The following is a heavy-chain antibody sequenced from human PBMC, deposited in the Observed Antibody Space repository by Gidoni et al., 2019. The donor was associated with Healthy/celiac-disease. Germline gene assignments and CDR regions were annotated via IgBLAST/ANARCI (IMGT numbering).Heavy chain of an antibody. CDR3: ARSEYYYDSSGYPEYFQH. V-gene: IGHV4-61*02. D-gene: IGHD3-22*01. Sequence: QVQLLESGPGLVKPSQTLSLTCPVSGGSISSGSYSWSWLRQPAGKGLEWIGRIYTSGSTNYNPSLKSRVTRSVDTSKNQCSLKLSSVTAADTAVYYCARSEYYYDSSGYPEYFQHWGQGTLVTVSS. CDR1: GGSISSGSYS. CDR2: IYTSGST. J-gene: IGHJ1*01.